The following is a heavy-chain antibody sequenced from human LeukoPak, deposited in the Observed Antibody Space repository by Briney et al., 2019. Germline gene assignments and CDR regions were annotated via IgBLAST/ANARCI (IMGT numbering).Heavy chain of an antibody. CDR3: ARGAWTTVTTSAFDI. D-gene: IGHD4-17*01. V-gene: IGHV1-18*01. J-gene: IGHJ3*02. CDR2: ISAYNGNT. CDR1: GYTFTSYG. Sequence: GASVKVSCKASGYTFTSYGISWVRQAPGQGLEWTGWISAYNGNTNYAQKLQGRVTMTTDTSTSTAYMELRSLRSDDTAVYYCARGAWTTVTTSAFDIWGQGTMVTVSS.